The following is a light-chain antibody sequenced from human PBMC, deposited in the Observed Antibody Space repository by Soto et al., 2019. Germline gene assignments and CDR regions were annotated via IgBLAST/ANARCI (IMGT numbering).Light chain of an antibody. J-gene: IGKJ1*01. V-gene: IGKV3-20*01. Sequence: EILLSQSPAPPSFSPGEKGPPPLRGSQSVSSYLAWHQQKPGQAPRLLIYGASTRATGIPDRFSGSGSGTDFTLTISRLEPEDFAVYYCQQYGSSGTFGQGTKVDIK. CDR1: QSVSSY. CDR2: GAS. CDR3: QQYGSSGT.